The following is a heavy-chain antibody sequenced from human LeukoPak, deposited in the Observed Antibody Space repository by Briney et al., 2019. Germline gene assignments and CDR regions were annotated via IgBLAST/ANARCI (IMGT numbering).Heavy chain of an antibody. Sequence: TGGSLRLSCAASGFTFSSYAMSWVRQAPGKGLEWVSAISGSGGSTYYADSVKGRFTISRDNSKNTLYLQMNSLRAEDTAVYYCAKTRADYDFWSGYHTFDYWGQGTLVTVSS. CDR3: AKTRADYDFWSGYHTFDY. J-gene: IGHJ4*02. D-gene: IGHD3-3*01. CDR2: ISGSGGST. CDR1: GFTFSSYA. V-gene: IGHV3-23*01.